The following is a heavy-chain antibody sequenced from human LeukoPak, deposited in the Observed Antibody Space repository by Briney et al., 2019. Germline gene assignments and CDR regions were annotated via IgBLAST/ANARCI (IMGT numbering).Heavy chain of an antibody. J-gene: IGHJ4*02. D-gene: IGHD3-10*01. V-gene: IGHV3-15*01. Sequence: PGGSLRLSCAASGFTVSSNYMSWVRQAPGKGLEWVGRIKSKTDGRTTDYAAPVKGRFTISRDDSRNTLSLQMNSLKTEDTAVYYCTTITMIREHEDYWGQGTLDTVSS. CDR1: GFTVSSNY. CDR2: IKSKTDGRTT. CDR3: TTITMIREHEDY.